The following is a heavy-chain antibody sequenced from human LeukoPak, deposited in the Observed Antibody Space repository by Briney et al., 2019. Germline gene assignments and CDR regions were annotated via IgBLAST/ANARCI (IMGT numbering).Heavy chain of an antibody. CDR3: AKAPRMGSWYSGADYFDF. D-gene: IGHD6-13*01. V-gene: IGHV3-23*01. J-gene: IGHJ4*02. CDR1: GFTFSSYA. CDR2: ISGSGGST. Sequence: GGSLRLSCAASGFTFSSYAMSWVRQAPGKGLEWVSAISGSGGSTYYADSVKGRFTISRDNSKNTLYLQMNRLRAEDTAVYYWAKAPRMGSWYSGADYFDFWGQGSLVTVSS.